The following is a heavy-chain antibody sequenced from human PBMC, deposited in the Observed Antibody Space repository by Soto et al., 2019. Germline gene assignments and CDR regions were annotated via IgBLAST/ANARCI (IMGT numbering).Heavy chain of an antibody. Sequence: GESLKISCKGSGYSFTSYWIGWVSQMPGKGLEWMGIIYPGDSDTRYSPSFQGQVTISADKSISTAYLQWGSLKASDTAMYYCASSYCGGDCSAGYYYGMDVWGQGTTVTVSS. J-gene: IGHJ6*02. CDR2: IYPGDSDT. D-gene: IGHD2-21*02. V-gene: IGHV5-51*01. CDR1: GYSFTSYW. CDR3: ASSYCGGDCSAGYYYGMDV.